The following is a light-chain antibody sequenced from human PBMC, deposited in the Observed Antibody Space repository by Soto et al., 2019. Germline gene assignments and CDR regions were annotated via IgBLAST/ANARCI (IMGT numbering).Light chain of an antibody. CDR1: SSDAGGYNY. Sequence: QSALTQPPSASGSPGQSVTISCTRTSSDAGGYNYVSWYQHHPGKAPKLVIYEVNKRPSGVPDRFSGSKSGNTGSLTVSGLQAEDEADYYCSSDAGSNHVVFGGGTKVTVL. J-gene: IGLJ2*01. CDR2: EVN. V-gene: IGLV2-8*01. CDR3: SSDAGSNHVV.